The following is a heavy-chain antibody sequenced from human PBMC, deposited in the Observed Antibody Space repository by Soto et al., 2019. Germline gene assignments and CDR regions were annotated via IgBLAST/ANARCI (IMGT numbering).Heavy chain of an antibody. V-gene: IGHV5-51*01. Sequence: GESLKISCKGSGYSFFGYWIGWVRQMPGKGLEWMGIIYPGDSDTRYSPSFQGQVTISADKSISTAYLQWSSLKASDTAMYYCARHGCSSTSCYYYYSGMDVWGQGTAVTVSS. J-gene: IGHJ6*02. CDR2: IYPGDSDT. D-gene: IGHD2-2*01. CDR1: GYSFFGYW. CDR3: ARHGCSSTSCYYYYSGMDV.